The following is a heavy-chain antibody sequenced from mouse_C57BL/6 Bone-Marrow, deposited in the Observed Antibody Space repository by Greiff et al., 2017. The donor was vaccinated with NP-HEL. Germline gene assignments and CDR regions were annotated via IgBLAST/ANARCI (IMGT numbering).Heavy chain of an antibody. J-gene: IGHJ2*01. CDR1: GYTFTSYG. CDR3: ARWGYYGTRYFDY. CDR2: IYPRSGNT. V-gene: IGHV1-81*01. D-gene: IGHD1-1*01. Sequence: QVQLKESGAELARPGASVKLSCKASGYTFTSYGISWVKQRTGQGLEWIGEIYPRSGNTYYNEKIKGKATLTADKSSSTAYMELRSLTSEDSAVYFCARWGYYGTRYFDYWGQGTTLTVSS.